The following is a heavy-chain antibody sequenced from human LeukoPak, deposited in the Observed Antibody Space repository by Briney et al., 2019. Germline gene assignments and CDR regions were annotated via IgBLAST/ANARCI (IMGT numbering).Heavy chain of an antibody. J-gene: IGHJ4*02. CDR3: ARGLWGSTYYDFWSGYTFDY. CDR2: MNPNSGNT. Sequence: ASVKVSCKASGYTFTTYEIHWVRQAPGQGLEWMGWMNPNSGNTAYVQKFQGRVTITRNTSISTAYMELSSLRSEDTAVYYCARGLWGSTYYDFWSGYTFDYWGQGTLVTVSS. CDR1: GYTFTTYE. D-gene: IGHD3-3*01. V-gene: IGHV1-8*03.